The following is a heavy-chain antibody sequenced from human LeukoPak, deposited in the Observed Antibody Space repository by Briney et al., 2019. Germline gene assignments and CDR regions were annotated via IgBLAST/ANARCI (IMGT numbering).Heavy chain of an antibody. Sequence: GGSLRLSCAASGFTFSSYGMHWVRQAPGKGLEWVAFIQYDGSNKYYADSVKGRFTISRDNSKNTLYLQMNSLRAEDTAVYYCAKEPGFGPTNDYWGQGTLVTVSS. CDR3: AKEPGFGPTNDY. V-gene: IGHV3-30*02. CDR1: GFTFSSYG. D-gene: IGHD3-10*01. J-gene: IGHJ4*02. CDR2: IQYDGSNK.